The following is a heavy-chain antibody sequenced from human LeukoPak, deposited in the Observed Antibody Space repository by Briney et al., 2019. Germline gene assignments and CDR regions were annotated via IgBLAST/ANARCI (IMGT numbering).Heavy chain of an antibody. J-gene: IGHJ6*03. V-gene: IGHV4-59*01. CDR1: GGSISSYY. CDR2: IYYSGST. D-gene: IGHD3-10*01. CDR3: ARVYPLPTANKMTKIGLNNYYGSGSYYNGYYYYYMDV. Sequence: SETLSLTCTVSGGSISSYYWSWIRQPPGKGLEWIGYIYYSGSTNYNPSLTSRVTISVDTSKNQFSLKLSSVTAADTAVYYCARVYPLPTANKMTKIGLNNYYGSGSYYNGYYYYYMDVWGKGTTVTISS.